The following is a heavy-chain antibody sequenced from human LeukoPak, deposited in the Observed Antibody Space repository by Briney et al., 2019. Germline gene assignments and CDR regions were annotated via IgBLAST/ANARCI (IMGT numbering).Heavy chain of an antibody. CDR1: GYSFTSYW. V-gene: IGHV5-51*01. CDR2: IYPGDSDT. CDR3: ARTPANRAYYYYMDV. Sequence: GESLKISCKGFGYSFTSYWIGWVRQMPGKGLEWMGIIYPGDSDTRYSPSFQGQVTISADKSISTAYLQWSSLKASDTAMYYCARTPANRAYYYYMDVWGKGTTVTVSS. J-gene: IGHJ6*03. D-gene: IGHD1-14*01.